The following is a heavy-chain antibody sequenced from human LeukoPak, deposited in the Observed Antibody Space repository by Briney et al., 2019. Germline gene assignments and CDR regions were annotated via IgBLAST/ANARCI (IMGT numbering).Heavy chain of an antibody. CDR3: ARERLPYYYYYMDV. Sequence: GGSLRLSCAASGFTFSYYSMNWVRQAPGKGLGWVAFIRYDGSNDYYADSVKGRFTISRDNSKNTLYLQMNSLRAEDTAVYYCARERLPYYYYYMDVWGKGTTVTVSS. CDR1: GFTFSYYS. CDR2: IRYDGSND. J-gene: IGHJ6*03. V-gene: IGHV3-30*02.